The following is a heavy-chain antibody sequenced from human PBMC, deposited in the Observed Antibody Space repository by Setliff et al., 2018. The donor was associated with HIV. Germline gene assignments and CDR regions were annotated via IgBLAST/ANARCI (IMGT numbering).Heavy chain of an antibody. CDR2: VHYRGSS. V-gene: IGHV4-59*01. Sequence: SETLSLTCIVSGDSISSYYWSWIRQPPGKELEWIGHVHYRGSSNYNFSLKSRVTISMDASKNHFSLELTSVTAADTAFYYCARLGGHSDTTSSGYFDRWGQGTLVTVSS. CDR3: ARLGGHSDTTSSGYFDR. D-gene: IGHD6-6*01. CDR1: GDSISSYY. J-gene: IGHJ5*02.